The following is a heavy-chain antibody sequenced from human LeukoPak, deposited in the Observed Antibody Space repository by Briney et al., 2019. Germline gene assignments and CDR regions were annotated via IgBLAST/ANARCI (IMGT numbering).Heavy chain of an antibody. CDR3: ARNLWEPYVDY. V-gene: IGHV1-18*01. D-gene: IGHD1-26*01. J-gene: IGHJ4*02. CDR2: ISAYNGNT. CDR1: GYTITSYG. Sequence: ASVKVSCKASGYTITSYGISWVRQAPGQGLEWMGWISAYNGNTNYAQKLQGRVTMITDTSTSTAYMELRSLRSDDTAVYYCARNLWEPYVDYWGQGTLVTVSS.